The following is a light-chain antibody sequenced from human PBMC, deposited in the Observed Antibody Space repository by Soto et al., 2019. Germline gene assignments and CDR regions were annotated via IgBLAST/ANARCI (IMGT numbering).Light chain of an antibody. J-gene: IGLJ1*01. CDR2: DVS. V-gene: IGLV2-14*03. CDR1: SSDVGAFNY. CDR3: NSYTSNNTYV. Sequence: QSALTQPASVSGSPGQAITISCSGTSSDVGAFNYVSWYQQHPGKAPKLMIYDVSNRPSGVSNRFSGSKSGNTASLTISGHRAEDEADYYCNSYTSNNTYVFGTGTKLTVL.